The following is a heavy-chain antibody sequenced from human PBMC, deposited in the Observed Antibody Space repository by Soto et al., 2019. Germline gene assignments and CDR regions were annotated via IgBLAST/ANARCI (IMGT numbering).Heavy chain of an antibody. CDR3: ARLWGGAFDI. V-gene: IGHV4-39*07. D-gene: IGHD2-21*01. J-gene: IGHJ3*02. Sequence: SETLSLTCTVFCGSISSSSYYWGWIRQPPGKGLEWIGSIYYSGSTYYNPSLKSRVTISVDTSKNQFSLKLSSVTAADTAVYYCARLWGGAFDIWGQGTMVT. CDR2: IYYSGST. CDR1: CGSISSSSYY.